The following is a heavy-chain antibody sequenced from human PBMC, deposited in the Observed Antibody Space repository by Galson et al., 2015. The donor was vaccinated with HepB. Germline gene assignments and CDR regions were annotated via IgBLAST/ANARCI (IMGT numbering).Heavy chain of an antibody. CDR3: ARDRTGSSTSCKSGYGMDV. D-gene: IGHD2-2*01. V-gene: IGHV3-30-3*01. Sequence: SLRLSCAASGFTFGSYAMHWVRQAPGKGLEWVAVISYDGSNKYYADSVKGRFTISRDSSKNTLYLQMNSLRAEDTAVYYCARDRTGSSTSCKSGYGMDVWGQGTTVTVSS. CDR2: ISYDGSNK. CDR1: GFTFGSYA. J-gene: IGHJ6*02.